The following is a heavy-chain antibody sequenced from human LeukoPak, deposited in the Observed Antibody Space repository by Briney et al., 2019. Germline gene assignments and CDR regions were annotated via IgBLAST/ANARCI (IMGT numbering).Heavy chain of an antibody. D-gene: IGHD6-13*01. CDR3: ARDRFRQQLVIYYYYYGMDV. J-gene: IGHJ6*02. CDR2: ISSSGSTI. CDR1: GFTFSDYY. V-gene: IGHV3-11*01. Sequence: GGSLRLSCAASGFTFSDYYMSWIRQAPGKGLEWVSYISSSGSTIYYADSVKGRFTISRDNAKNSLYLQMNSLRAEDTAVYYCARDRFRQQLVIYYYYYGMDVWGQGTMVTVSS.